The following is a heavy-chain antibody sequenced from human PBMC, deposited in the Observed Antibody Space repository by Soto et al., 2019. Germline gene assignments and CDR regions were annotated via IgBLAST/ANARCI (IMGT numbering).Heavy chain of an antibody. D-gene: IGHD3-10*01. CDR1: GGSISSGCYY. Sequence: PSETMSLTCTVSGGSISSGCYYWSWIRQPPGKGLEWIGYIYYSGSTNYNPSLKSRVTISVDTSKNQFSLKLNSMTAADTAVYYCARHNYGSGSTYFDYWGQGTLVTVSS. CDR2: IYYSGST. CDR3: ARHNYGSGSTYFDY. V-gene: IGHV4-61*01. J-gene: IGHJ4*02.